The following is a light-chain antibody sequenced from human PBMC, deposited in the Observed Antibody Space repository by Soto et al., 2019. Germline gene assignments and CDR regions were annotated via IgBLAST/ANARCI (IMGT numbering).Light chain of an antibody. J-gene: IGLJ2*01. Sequence: QSALTQPASVSGSPGQSITISCTGTDSDVGGYNYVSWYQQHPGNAPKVMIYDVSNRPSGVSNRFSGSKSGNTASLIISGLQAEDEADYYCGSYTINGVGVFGGGTKLTVL. CDR2: DVS. CDR1: DSDVGGYNY. V-gene: IGLV2-14*01. CDR3: GSYTINGVGV.